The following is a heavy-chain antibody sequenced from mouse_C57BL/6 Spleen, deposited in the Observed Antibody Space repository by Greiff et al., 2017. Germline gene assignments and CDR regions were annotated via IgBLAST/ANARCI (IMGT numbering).Heavy chain of an antibody. Sequence: EVQLQQSGPELVKPGASVKISCKASGYSFPDSNMNWVKQSNGKSLEWIGVINPNYGTTRSTQKFKGKATLTVDQYSSTASMQLNSLTSEDSAVYYCSQERRNYGDAMDYWGQGTSVTVSS. CDR3: SQERRNYGDAMDY. J-gene: IGHJ4*01. CDR1: GYSFPDSN. D-gene: IGHD2-4*01. V-gene: IGHV1-39*01. CDR2: INPNYGTT.